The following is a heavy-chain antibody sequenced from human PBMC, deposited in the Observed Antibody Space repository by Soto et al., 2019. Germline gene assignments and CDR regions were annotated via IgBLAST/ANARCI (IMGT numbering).Heavy chain of an antibody. CDR3: ECGVSRHYYYYGMDV. Sequence: PSETLSLTCTVSGGSISSYYWSWIRQPPGKGLEWIGYIYYSGSTNYNPSLKSRVTISVDTSKNQFSLKLSSVTAADTAVYYCECGVSRHYYYYGMDVWGQGTTVTVSS. CDR2: IYYSGST. D-gene: IGHD3-10*01. J-gene: IGHJ6*02. CDR1: GGSISSYY. V-gene: IGHV4-59*01.